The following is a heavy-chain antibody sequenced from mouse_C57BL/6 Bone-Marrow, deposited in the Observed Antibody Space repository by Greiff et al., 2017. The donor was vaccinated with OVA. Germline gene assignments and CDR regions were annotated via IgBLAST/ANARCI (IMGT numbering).Heavy chain of an antibody. CDR3: ANTHYYGSSYKAMDY. D-gene: IGHD1-1*01. CDR2: INPNNGGT. CDR1: GYTFTDYY. V-gene: IGHV1-26*01. Sequence: EVQLQQSGPELVKPGASVKISCKASGYTFTDYYMNWVKQSHGKSLEWIGDINPNNGGTSYNQKFKGKATLTVDKSSSTAYMELRSLTSEDSAVYYCANTHYYGSSYKAMDYWGQGTSVTVSS. J-gene: IGHJ4*01.